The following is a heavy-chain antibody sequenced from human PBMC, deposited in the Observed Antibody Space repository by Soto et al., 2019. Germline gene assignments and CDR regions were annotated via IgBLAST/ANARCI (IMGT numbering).Heavy chain of an antibody. CDR2: IYPGDSDT. D-gene: IGHD6-13*01. CDR1: GYSFTSYW. Sequence: GESLKISCKGSGYSFTSYWIGWGRQMPGKGLEWMGIIYPGDSDTRYSPSFQGQVTISADKSISTAYLQWSSLKASDTAMYYCARQLAAAGSNYYYYGMDVWGQGTRVTVSS. CDR3: ARQLAAAGSNYYYYGMDV. J-gene: IGHJ6*02. V-gene: IGHV5-51*01.